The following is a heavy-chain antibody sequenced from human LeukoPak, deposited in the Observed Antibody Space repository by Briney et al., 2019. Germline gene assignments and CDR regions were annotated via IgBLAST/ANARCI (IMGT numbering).Heavy chain of an antibody. CDR1: GYTFTSYY. V-gene: IGHV1-46*01. Sequence: ASVTVSCKASGYTFTSYYMHWVRQAPGQGLEWMGIINPSGGSTSYAQKFQGRVTMTRNTSISTAYMELSSLRSEDTAVYYCARGRADCYDYWGQGTLVTVSS. J-gene: IGHJ4*02. CDR2: INPSGGST. CDR3: ARGRADCYDY.